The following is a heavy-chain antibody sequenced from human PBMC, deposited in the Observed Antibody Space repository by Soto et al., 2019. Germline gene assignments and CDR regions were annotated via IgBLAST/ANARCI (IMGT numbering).Heavy chain of an antibody. Sequence: GGSLRLSCAASGFTFSSYEMNWVRQAPGKGLEWVSYISSSGSTTYYADSAKGRFTISRDNSKNTLYLQMNGLRADDTALYYCAKGATMILVAPLGSWGQGTLVTVSS. D-gene: IGHD3-22*01. J-gene: IGHJ5*02. CDR2: ISSSGSTT. V-gene: IGHV3-48*03. CDR1: GFTFSSYE. CDR3: AKGATMILVAPLGS.